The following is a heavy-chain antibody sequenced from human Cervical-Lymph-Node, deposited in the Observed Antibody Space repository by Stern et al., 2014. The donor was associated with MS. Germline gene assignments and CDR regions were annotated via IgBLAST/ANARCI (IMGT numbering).Heavy chain of an antibody. Sequence: VQLVESGAEVKRPGSSGKVSCKASGGTFSSYAFKWVRQAPGQGLEWMGGISPLFETANYAQKFQGRVTITADESTRTVYMELSGLRSDDTAVYYCARVLDTAMLHLHYWGQGTLVTVSS. D-gene: IGHD5-18*01. V-gene: IGHV1-69*01. J-gene: IGHJ4*02. CDR3: ARVLDTAMLHLHY. CDR1: GGTFSSYA. CDR2: ISPLFETA.